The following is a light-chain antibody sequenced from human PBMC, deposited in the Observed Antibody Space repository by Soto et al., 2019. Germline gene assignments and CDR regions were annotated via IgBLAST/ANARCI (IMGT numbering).Light chain of an antibody. V-gene: IGKV1-39*01. CDR2: AAS. J-gene: IGKJ2*01. CDR1: QSISNY. Sequence: DIQMTQSPSSLSASVGDRVTITCRASQSISNYLNWYQQKPGKAPKLLIYAASSLQSGVPSRFSGSGSGTDFTLTISSLQPEDFATYSCQQSYSTLYTFGQGAKLEIK. CDR3: QQSYSTLYT.